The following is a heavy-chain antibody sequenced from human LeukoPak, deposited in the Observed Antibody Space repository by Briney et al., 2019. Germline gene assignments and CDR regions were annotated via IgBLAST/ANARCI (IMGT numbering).Heavy chain of an antibody. Sequence: PGGSLRLSCAASGFTFSSYAMHWVRQAPGKGLEWVAVISYDGSNKYYADSVKGRFTISRDNSKNTLYLQMNSLRAEDTAVYYCARGPPTYYYDSSGYYYSGFDYWGQGTLVTVSS. CDR1: GFTFSSYA. D-gene: IGHD3-22*01. CDR2: ISYDGSNK. J-gene: IGHJ4*02. V-gene: IGHV3-30*04. CDR3: ARGPPTYYYDSSGYYYSGFDY.